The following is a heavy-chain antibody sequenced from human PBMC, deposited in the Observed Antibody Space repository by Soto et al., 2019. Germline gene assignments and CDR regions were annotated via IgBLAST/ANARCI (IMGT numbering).Heavy chain of an antibody. V-gene: IGHV1-18*01. CDR1: GYTFTSYG. J-gene: IGHJ5*02. D-gene: IGHD3-3*01. Sequence: QVQLVQSGAEVKKPGASVKVSCKASGYTFTSYGISWVRQAPGQGLEWMGWISAYNGNTNYAQKLQGRVTMTTDTSTSTAYMELRSLRADDTAVYYCARDLRIFGVGGTFDPWGQGTLVTVSS. CDR3: ARDLRIFGVGGTFDP. CDR2: ISAYNGNT.